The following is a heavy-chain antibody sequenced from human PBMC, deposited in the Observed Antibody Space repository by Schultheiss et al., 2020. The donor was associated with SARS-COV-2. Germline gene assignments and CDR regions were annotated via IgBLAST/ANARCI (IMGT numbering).Heavy chain of an antibody. Sequence: SETLSLTCTVSGGSISSSSYYWGWIRQPPGKGLEWIGYIYYSGSTNYNPSLKSRVTISVDTSKNQFSLKLSSVTAADTAVYYCARVYSSWYGAFDIWGQGTMVTVSS. CDR3: ARVYSSWYGAFDI. J-gene: IGHJ3*02. CDR2: IYYSGST. V-gene: IGHV4-61*05. CDR1: GGSISSSSYY. D-gene: IGHD6-13*01.